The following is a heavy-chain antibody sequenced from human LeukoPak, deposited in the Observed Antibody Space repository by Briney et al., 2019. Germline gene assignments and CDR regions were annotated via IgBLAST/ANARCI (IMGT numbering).Heavy chain of an antibody. Sequence: PSETLSLTCAVYGGSFSGYYWSWIRQPPGKGLEWIGEINHSGSTNYNPSLKSRVTISVDTSKNQFSLKLSSVTAADTAVYYCARGVIVLMVYATYFDYWGQGTLVTASS. CDR2: INHSGST. V-gene: IGHV4-34*01. CDR3: ARGVIVLMVYATYFDY. D-gene: IGHD2-8*01. CDR1: GGSFSGYY. J-gene: IGHJ4*02.